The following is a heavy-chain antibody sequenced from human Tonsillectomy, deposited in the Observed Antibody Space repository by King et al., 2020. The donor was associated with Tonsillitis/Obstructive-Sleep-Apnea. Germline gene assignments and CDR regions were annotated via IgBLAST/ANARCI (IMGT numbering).Heavy chain of an antibody. Sequence: QLVQSGGGVVQPGRSLRLSCAAAGFTFSSYGMHWVRQAPGKWLEWVAVIWFDGSNKYYADSVKGRFTISRDNSKNTLYLQMNNLRAEDTAVYYCARDQGVLRFLEWSFDYWGQGTLVTVSS. J-gene: IGHJ4*02. CDR1: GFTFSSYG. CDR2: IWFDGSNK. V-gene: IGHV3-33*01. CDR3: ARDQGVLRFLEWSFDY. D-gene: IGHD3-3*01.